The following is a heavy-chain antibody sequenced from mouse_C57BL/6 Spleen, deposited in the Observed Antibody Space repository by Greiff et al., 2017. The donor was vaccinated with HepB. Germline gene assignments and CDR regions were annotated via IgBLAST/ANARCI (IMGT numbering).Heavy chain of an antibody. V-gene: IGHV1-78*01. CDR2: IYPRDGST. CDR3: ARKIYYGSSPFDY. D-gene: IGHD1-1*01. Sequence: VQLQQSDAELVKPGASVKISCKVSGYTFTDHTIHWMKQRPEQGLEWIGYIYPRDGSTKYNEKFKGKATLTADKSSSTSYMQINSLQYEDSAVYFCARKIYYGSSPFDYWGQGTTLTVSS. J-gene: IGHJ2*01. CDR1: GYTFTDHT.